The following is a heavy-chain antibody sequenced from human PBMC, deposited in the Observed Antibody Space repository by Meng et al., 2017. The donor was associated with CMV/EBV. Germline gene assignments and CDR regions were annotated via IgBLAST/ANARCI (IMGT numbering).Heavy chain of an antibody. CDR3: ARVSAYSSSSTY. CDR1: GGSISSGGYY. J-gene: IGHJ4*02. Sequence: SETLSLTCTVSGGSISSGGYYWSWIRQHPGKGLEWIGYIYYSGSTYYNPSLKSRVTISVDTSKNQFSLKLSSVTAADTAVYYCARVSAYSSSSTYWGQGTLVTVSS. D-gene: IGHD6-6*01. V-gene: IGHV4-31*03. CDR2: IYYSGST.